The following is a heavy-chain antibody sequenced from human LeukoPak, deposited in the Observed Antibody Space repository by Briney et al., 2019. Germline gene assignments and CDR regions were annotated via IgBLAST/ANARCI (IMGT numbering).Heavy chain of an antibody. CDR1: GYTFTGYY. CDR3: ARLWFAGDDTFDM. CDR2: INLDSGGT. D-gene: IGHD3-10*01. J-gene: IGHJ3*02. V-gene: IGHV1-2*02. Sequence: ASVKVSCKASGYTFTGYYLHWVRQAPGQGLEWMGWINLDSGGTKYAQKFQGRVTVTRDTSISTAYMELSRLRSDDTAVYHCARLWFAGDDTFDMWGQGTMVTVSS.